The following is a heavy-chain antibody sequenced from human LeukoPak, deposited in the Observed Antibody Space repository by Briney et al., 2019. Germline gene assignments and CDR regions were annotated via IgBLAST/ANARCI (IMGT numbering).Heavy chain of an antibody. CDR2: ISPYNGNT. CDR1: GYTFNSYD. CDR3: ARVLRYDFWSAYYFDY. Sequence: ASVKVSCKASGYTFNSYDISWVRQAPGQGLEWMAWISPYNGNTNYAQKVQGRATMTTDTSTSTAYMELRSLRSDDTAVYYCARVLRYDFWSAYYFDYWGQGTLVTVSS. J-gene: IGHJ4*02. D-gene: IGHD3-3*01. V-gene: IGHV1-18*01.